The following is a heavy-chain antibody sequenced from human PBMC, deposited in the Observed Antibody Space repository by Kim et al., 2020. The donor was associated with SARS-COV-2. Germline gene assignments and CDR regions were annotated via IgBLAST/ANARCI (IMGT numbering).Heavy chain of an antibody. V-gene: IGHV3-7*01. J-gene: IGHJ4*02. D-gene: IGHD6-13*01. Sequence: GGSLRLSCAASGFTFSSYWMSWVRQAPGKGLEWVANIKQDGSEKFYLDSVKGRFTISRDNAKSSLYLQLNSLRAEDTAVYFCARRNSSSWFDYWGQGTLV. CDR2: IKQDGSEK. CDR1: GFTFSSYW. CDR3: ARRNSSSWFDY.